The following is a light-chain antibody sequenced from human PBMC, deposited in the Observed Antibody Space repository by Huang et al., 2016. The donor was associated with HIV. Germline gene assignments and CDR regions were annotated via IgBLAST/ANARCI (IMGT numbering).Light chain of an antibody. Sequence: IVFTHSPASLSLSPGERATLSCRDSQSVSHHLALCQHKPGQPPRLLIYGASRRAADVPARFNGTGSGTDFSLTISSRETEDSAVYYCQESDTWPLLTLGGGTKVEIK. CDR3: QESDTWPLLT. V-gene: IGKV3-11*01. CDR1: QSVSHH. CDR2: GAS. J-gene: IGKJ4*01.